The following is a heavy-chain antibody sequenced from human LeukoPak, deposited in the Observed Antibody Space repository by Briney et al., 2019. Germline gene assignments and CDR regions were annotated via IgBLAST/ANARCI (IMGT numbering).Heavy chain of an antibody. Sequence: GASVKVSCKASGYTFTSNGISWVRQAPGQGLERMGWISAYNGNTNYAQKLQGRVTMTTDTSTSTAYMELRSLRSDDTAVYYCARSLYSGYDDYWGQGTLVTVSS. V-gene: IGHV1-18*01. D-gene: IGHD5-12*01. CDR1: GYTFTSNG. CDR2: ISAYNGNT. CDR3: ARSLYSGYDDY. J-gene: IGHJ4*02.